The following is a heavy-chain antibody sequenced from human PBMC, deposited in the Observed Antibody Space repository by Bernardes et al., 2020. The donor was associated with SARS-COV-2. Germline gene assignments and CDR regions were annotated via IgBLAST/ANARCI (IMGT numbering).Heavy chain of an antibody. D-gene: IGHD3-10*01. CDR3: ARVVRGDAYNYYFDI. CDR2: ITTGTYT. Sequence: GSLRLSCAASGFTFNSHSMSWVRQAPGKGLEWVSSITTGTYTYFAESLKGRFTISRDNAKNSLYLQVDSLRAEDTAVYYCARVVRGDAYNYYFDIWGQGTMVTVSS. CDR1: GFTFNSHS. J-gene: IGHJ3*02. V-gene: IGHV3-21*01.